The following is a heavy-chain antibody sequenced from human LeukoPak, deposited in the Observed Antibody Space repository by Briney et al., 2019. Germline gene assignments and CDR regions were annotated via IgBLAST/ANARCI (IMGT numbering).Heavy chain of an antibody. CDR3: ARESGSYGGAFDI. V-gene: IGHV3-30*04. D-gene: IGHD1-26*01. CDR1: GFTFSSYA. CDR2: ISYDGSNK. Sequence: GRSLRLSCAASGFTFSSYAMHWVRQAPGKGLEWVAVISYDGSNKYYADSVKGRFTISRDNSKNTLYLQMNSLRAEDTAVYYCARESGSYGGAFDIWGQGTMVTVSS. J-gene: IGHJ3*02.